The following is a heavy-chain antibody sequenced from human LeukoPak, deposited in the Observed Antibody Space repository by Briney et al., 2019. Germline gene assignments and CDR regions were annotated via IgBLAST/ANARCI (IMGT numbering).Heavy chain of an antibody. CDR3: AILPSGYDPQDYYYYGMDV. D-gene: IGHD5-12*01. V-gene: IGHV3-48*03. Sequence: GGSLRLSCAASGFTFSSYEMNWVRQAPGKGLEWVSYISSSGSTIYYADSVKGRFTISRDNAKNSLYLQMNSLRAEDTAVYYCAILPSGYDPQDYYYYGMDVWGKGTTVTVSS. J-gene: IGHJ6*04. CDR1: GFTFSSYE. CDR2: ISSSGSTI.